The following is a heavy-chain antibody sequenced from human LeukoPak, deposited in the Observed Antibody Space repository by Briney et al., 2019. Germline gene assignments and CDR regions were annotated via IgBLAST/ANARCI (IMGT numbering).Heavy chain of an antibody. CDR2: ISGSGGST. J-gene: IGHJ3*02. CDR1: GFTFSSYA. Sequence: PGGSLRLSCAASGFTFSSYAMSWVRQAPGKGLEWVSAISGSGGSTYYADSVKGRFTISRDNSKNTLYRQMNSLRAEDTAVYYCAKAQRGYLDAFDIWGQGTMVTVSS. D-gene: IGHD6-25*01. CDR3: AKAQRGYLDAFDI. V-gene: IGHV3-23*01.